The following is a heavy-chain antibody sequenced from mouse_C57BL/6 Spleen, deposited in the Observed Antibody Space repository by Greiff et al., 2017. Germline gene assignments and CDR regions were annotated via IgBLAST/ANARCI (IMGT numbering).Heavy chain of an antibody. CDR2: IDPSDSET. CDR3: ARSGSGVDY. V-gene: IGHV1-52*01. D-gene: IGHD1-1*01. J-gene: IGHJ2*01. Sequence: QVQLQQPGAELVRPGSSVKLSCKASGYTFTSYWMHWVKQRPIQGLEWIGNIDPSDSETHYNQKFKDKATVTVDKSSSTAYMQLSSLTSEDSAVYYCARSGSGVDYWGQGTTLTVSS. CDR1: GYTFTSYW.